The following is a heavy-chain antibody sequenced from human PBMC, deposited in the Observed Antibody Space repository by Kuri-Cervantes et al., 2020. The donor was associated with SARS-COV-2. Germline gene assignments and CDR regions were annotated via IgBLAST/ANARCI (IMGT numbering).Heavy chain of an antibody. CDR2: INPNSGGT. J-gene: IGHJ6*02. CDR1: GYTFTGYY. Sequence: ASVKVSCKASGYTFTGYYMHWVRQAPGQGLEWMGRINPNSGGTNYAQKFQGRVTMTRDTSISTAYMELSRLRSDDTAVYYCAREDTAMVTDYYYGMDVWGQETTVTVSS. D-gene: IGHD5-18*01. V-gene: IGHV1-2*06. CDR3: AREDTAMVTDYYYGMDV.